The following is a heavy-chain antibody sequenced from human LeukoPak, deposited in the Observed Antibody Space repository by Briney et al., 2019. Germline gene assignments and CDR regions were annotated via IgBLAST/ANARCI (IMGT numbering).Heavy chain of an antibody. D-gene: IGHD3-10*01. V-gene: IGHV4-31*03. Sequence: SQTLSLTCTVSGGSISSGGYYWSWIRQHPGKGLEWIGYIYYSGSTYYNPSLKSRVTISVDTSKNQFSLKLSSVTAADTAVYYCERGEENMVRDPGIFDYWGQGTLVTVSS. J-gene: IGHJ4*02. CDR2: IYYSGST. CDR3: ERGEENMVRDPGIFDY. CDR1: GGSISSGGYY.